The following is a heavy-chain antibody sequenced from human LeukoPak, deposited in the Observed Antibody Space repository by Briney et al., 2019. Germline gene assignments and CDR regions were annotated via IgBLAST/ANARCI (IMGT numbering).Heavy chain of an antibody. Sequence: GGSLRLSCAASGFTFSSYGMHWVRQAPGEGLEWVAFIRYDGSNKYYADSVKGRFTISRDNSKNTLYLQMNSLRAEDTAVYYCAKDLNVVVPAAIRAGDYWGQGTLVTVSS. J-gene: IGHJ4*02. V-gene: IGHV3-30*02. D-gene: IGHD2-2*01. CDR3: AKDLNVVVPAAIRAGDY. CDR2: IRYDGSNK. CDR1: GFTFSSYG.